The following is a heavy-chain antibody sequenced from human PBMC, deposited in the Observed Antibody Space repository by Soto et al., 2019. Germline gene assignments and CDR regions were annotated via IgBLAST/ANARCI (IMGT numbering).Heavy chain of an antibody. J-gene: IGHJ4*02. Sequence: LRLSCAASGFTFGDYLMHWVRQPPGKGPEWVSRMTGDGRTTQYADSVKGRFTASRDNAKSTLYLQMNSLRAEDTAVYYCATAEVDYWGPGTLVTVS. CDR1: GFTFGDYL. CDR2: MTGDGRTT. V-gene: IGHV3-74*03. CDR3: ATAEVDY.